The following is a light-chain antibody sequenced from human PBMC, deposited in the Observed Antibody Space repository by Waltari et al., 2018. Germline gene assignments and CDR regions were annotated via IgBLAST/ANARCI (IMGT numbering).Light chain of an antibody. V-gene: IGKV3D-15*01. CDR1: QSVSSS. J-gene: IGKJ4*01. CDR3: QQNSNWPLT. CDR2: GAS. Sequence: EIVMTQSPATLSLSPGERATLSCRASQSVSSSLAWYQQKPGQAPRRLIYGASSRATGIPDRFSGSGSGTEFTLIISSLEPEDVAVYYCQQNSNWPLTFGGGTKVEFK.